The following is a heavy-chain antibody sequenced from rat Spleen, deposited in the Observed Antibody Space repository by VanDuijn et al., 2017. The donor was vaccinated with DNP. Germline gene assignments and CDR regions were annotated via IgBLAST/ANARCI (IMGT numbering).Heavy chain of an antibody. CDR2: ISTGGGNT. V-gene: IGHV5-46*01. D-gene: IGHD1-12*01. CDR1: GFTFSNFP. J-gene: IGHJ1*01. Sequence: EVQLVESGGGLVQPGGSMRLSCPASGFTFSNFPMAWVRQAPTEGLEWVASISTGGGNTYYRDSVKGRFTISRDNAKSTLYLQMDSLRSEETATYYCARVQLRYYAMDAWGQGTMVTVSS. CDR3: ARVQLRYYAMDA.